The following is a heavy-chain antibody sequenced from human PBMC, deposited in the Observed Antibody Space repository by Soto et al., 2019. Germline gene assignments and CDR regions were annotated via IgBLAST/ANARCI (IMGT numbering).Heavy chain of an antibody. CDR1: GLTFSNYA. CDR2: ISGTGATS. CDR3: AKVLYSDTSAYNY. D-gene: IGHD3-22*01. J-gene: IGHJ4*02. V-gene: IGHV3-23*01. Sequence: GGSLRLSCVASGLTFSNYAMSWVRQAPGKGLEWVSSISGTGATSYYADSVKGRFTIARDNSKYTLSLQMNNLRAEDTALYYCAKVLYSDTSAYNYWGPGTLVTAPQ.